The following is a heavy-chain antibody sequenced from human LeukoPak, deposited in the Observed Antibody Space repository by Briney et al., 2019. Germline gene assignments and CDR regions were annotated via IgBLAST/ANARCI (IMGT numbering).Heavy chain of an antibody. CDR1: GGSISSGDYY. CDR2: IYYSGST. V-gene: IGHV4-30-4*01. J-gene: IGHJ4*02. D-gene: IGHD4-17*01. Sequence: SETLSLTCTVSGGSISSGDYYWSCIRQPPGKGLEWIGYIYYSGSTYYNPSLKSRVTISVDTSKNQFSLKLSSVTAADTAVYYCARETDYGDRDYWGQGTLVTVSS. CDR3: ARETDYGDRDY.